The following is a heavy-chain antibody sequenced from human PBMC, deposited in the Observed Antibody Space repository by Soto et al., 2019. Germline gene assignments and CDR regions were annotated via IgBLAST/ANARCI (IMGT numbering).Heavy chain of an antibody. J-gene: IGHJ5*02. CDR3: ARGAPAAMYWFDP. Sequence: QVQLQQWGAGLLKPSETLSLTCAVYGGSFSGYYWSWIRQPPGKGLEWIGAINHSGRTNYNPSLKSRVTLSVDASKNQFSRKLSSVTAADTAVYFCARGAPAAMYWFDPWGQGTLVTVSS. D-gene: IGHD2-2*01. CDR1: GGSFSGYY. V-gene: IGHV4-34*01. CDR2: INHSGRT.